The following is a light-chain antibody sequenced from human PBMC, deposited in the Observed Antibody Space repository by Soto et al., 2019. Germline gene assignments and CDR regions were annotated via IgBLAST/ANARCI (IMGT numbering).Light chain of an antibody. J-gene: IGLJ1*01. CDR3: SSYTSSSSLYV. CDR1: SSDVGGYNY. CDR2: DVS. Sequence: QSALTQPASVSGSPGQSITISCTGTSSDVGGYNYVSWYQQHPGKAPKLMIYDVSNRPSGVSNRFSGSKSGDTASLTISDLHAEDEADYYCSSYTSSSSLYVFGTGTKVTVL. V-gene: IGLV2-14*01.